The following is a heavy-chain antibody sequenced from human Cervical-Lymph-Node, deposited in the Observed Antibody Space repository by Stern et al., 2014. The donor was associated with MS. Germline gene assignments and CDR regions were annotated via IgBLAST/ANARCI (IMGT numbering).Heavy chain of an antibody. V-gene: IGHV3-30-3*01. D-gene: IGHD2-15*01. Sequence: VQLVESGGDVVQPGTALRVSCAASGFTFNNYDIHWVRQAPGKGLEWVAIISYDRTNDDYADSVKGRFTISRDSSKNTVHLQMNSLRADDTAVYYCARGRYCSGGSCWYGMDVWGQGTTVTVSS. CDR2: ISYDRTND. CDR3: ARGRYCSGGSCWYGMDV. J-gene: IGHJ6*02. CDR1: GFTFNNYD.